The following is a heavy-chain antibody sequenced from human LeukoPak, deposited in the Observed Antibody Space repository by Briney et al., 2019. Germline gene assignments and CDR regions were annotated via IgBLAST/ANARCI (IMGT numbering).Heavy chain of an antibody. CDR2: IYTTGKT. D-gene: IGHD3-16*01. Sequence: PSETLSLTCTVTSGSINSYYWGWVRQPAGRGLGWIGRIYTTGKTDYNPSLKSRLTMSVDTSKRQFSLNLTSVTAADTAIYFCARHGYTASHYFLDFWSQGKLVTVSS. J-gene: IGHJ4*02. CDR3: ARHGYTASHYFLDF. CDR1: SGSINSYY. V-gene: IGHV4-4*07.